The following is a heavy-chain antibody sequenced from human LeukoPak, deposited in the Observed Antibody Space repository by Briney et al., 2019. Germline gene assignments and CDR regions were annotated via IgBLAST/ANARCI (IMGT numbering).Heavy chain of an antibody. CDR1: GFTFSSYA. CDR2: ISYDGSNK. J-gene: IGHJ4*02. D-gene: IGHD3-22*01. CDR3: AKELSSGYYSTYSDY. V-gene: IGHV3-30-3*01. Sequence: GGSLRLSCAASGFTFSSYAMHWVRQAPGKGLEWVAVISYDGSNKYYADSVKGRFTISRDNSKNTLYLQMNSLRAEDTAVYYCAKELSSGYYSTYSDYWGQGTLVTVSS.